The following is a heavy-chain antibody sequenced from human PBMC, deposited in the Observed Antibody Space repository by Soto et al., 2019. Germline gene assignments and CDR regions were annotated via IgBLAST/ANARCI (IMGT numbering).Heavy chain of an antibody. CDR2: VSSDGGFT. V-gene: IGHV3-11*06. J-gene: IGHJ4*02. CDR1: GFTFSDYY. CDR3: ARDPMGRGVPLDY. Sequence: QVQLVESGGGLVEPGGSLRLSCEASGFTFSDYYMRWIRQVPGRGLECLSYVSSDGGFTHYADSVQGRFTISRDNTKNSLFLEMKGLRAEDTDLYFCARDPMGRGVPLDYWGPGTLVTVSS. D-gene: IGHD3-10*01.